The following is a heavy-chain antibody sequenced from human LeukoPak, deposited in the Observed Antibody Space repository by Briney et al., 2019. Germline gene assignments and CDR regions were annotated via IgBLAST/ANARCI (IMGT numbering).Heavy chain of an antibody. Sequence: GGSLRLSCAASGFTFSDYALSWVRQAPGKGLEWVSAISGSDTNTNYADSVKGRFTISRDNSKNTLYLQMNSLRAEDTAVYYCAKHLWRDLLWFGEGYYFGYWGQGTLVTVSS. J-gene: IGHJ4*02. V-gene: IGHV3-23*01. CDR2: ISGSDTNT. D-gene: IGHD3-10*01. CDR1: GFTFSDYA. CDR3: AKHLWRDLLWFGEGYYFGY.